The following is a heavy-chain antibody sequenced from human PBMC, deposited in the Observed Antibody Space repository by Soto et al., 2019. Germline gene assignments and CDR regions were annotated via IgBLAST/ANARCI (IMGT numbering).Heavy chain of an antibody. CDR2: ISWDGGST. J-gene: IGHJ6*02. Sequence: GGSLRLSCAASGFTFDDYTMHWVRQAPGKGLEWVSLISWDGGSTYYADSVKGRFTISRDNSKNSLYLQMNSLRTEDTALYYCAKGRKPYYYYYGMDVWGQGTTVTVSS. CDR1: GFTFDDYT. CDR3: AKGRKPYYYYYGMDV. V-gene: IGHV3-43*01.